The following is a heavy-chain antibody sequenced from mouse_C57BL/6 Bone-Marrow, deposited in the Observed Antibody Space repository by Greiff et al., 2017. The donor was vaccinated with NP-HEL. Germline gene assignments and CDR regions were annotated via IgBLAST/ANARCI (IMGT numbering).Heavy chain of an antibody. J-gene: IGHJ3*01. V-gene: IGHV5-6*01. D-gene: IGHD2-4*01. Sequence: EVQVVESGGDLVKPGGSLKLSCAASGFTFSSYGMSWVRQTPDKRLEWVATIRTGGSYTYYPDSVQGRFTISRDNAKNTLYLQMSSLKSEDTAMYYCASPYDYNVAWFAYWGQGTLVTVSA. CDR1: GFTFSSYG. CDR3: ASPYDYNVAWFAY. CDR2: IRTGGSYT.